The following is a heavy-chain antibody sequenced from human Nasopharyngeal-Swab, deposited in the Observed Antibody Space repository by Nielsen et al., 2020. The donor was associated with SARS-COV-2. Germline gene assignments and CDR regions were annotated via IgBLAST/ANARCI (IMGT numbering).Heavy chain of an antibody. J-gene: IGHJ3*02. Sequence: SETLSLTCTVSGGSISSSSYYWGWIRQPPGKGLEWIGSTYYSGSTYYNPSLKSRVTISVDTSKNQFSLKLSSVTAADTAVYYCARGVISSFDAFDIWGQGTMVTVSS. CDR3: ARGVISSFDAFDI. CDR2: TYYSGST. V-gene: IGHV4-39*01. CDR1: GGSISSSSYY. D-gene: IGHD3-16*02.